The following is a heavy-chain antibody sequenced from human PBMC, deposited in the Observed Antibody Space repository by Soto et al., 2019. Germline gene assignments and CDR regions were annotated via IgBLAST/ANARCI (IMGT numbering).Heavy chain of an antibody. CDR2: ISAYNGNT. J-gene: IGHJ6*03. V-gene: IGHV1-18*01. CDR3: ARDRGVAPPVAGNTHYYYYMDV. D-gene: IGHD6-19*01. CDR1: GYSFTNYG. Sequence: QDQLVQSGVEVKKPGASVKVSCKASGYSFTNYGITWVRQAPGQGFEWMGWISAYNGNTNYAQKFQGRVTMTTDASTNTAYLELGSLKSNDPAVYYCARDRGVAPPVAGNTHYYYYMDVWGKGTTVTVSS.